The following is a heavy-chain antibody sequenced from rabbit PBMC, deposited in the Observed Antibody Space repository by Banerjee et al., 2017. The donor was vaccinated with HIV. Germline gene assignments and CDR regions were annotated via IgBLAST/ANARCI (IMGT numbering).Heavy chain of an antibody. D-gene: IGHD4-1*01. Sequence: QEQLEESGGDLVKPGASLTLTCTASGFSFSSNAMCWVRQAPGKGLEWIGFISTAGSTYYASWAKGRFTISKTASTTVTLQMTSLTAADTATYFCARGPDISDLWGPGTLVTVS. CDR1: GFSFSSNA. J-gene: IGHJ4*01. CDR3: ARGPDISDL. CDR2: ISTAGST. V-gene: IGHV1S45*01.